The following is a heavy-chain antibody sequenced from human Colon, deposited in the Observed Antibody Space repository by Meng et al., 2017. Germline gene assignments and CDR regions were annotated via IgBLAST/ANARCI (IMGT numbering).Heavy chain of an antibody. V-gene: IGHV1-8*01. CDR3: ARTAMLDS. J-gene: IGHJ5*01. CDR2: MNPNNGNT. Sequence: QVKRVQSGAEGRKPGASVKVTCKASGYTFTSSDINWVRQATGRGLEWLGWMNPNNGNTGSAQKFQGRVSMTRDTSIGTAYMELSGLTSEDTAVYYCARTAMLDSWGQGTLVTVSS. D-gene: IGHD2-2*01. CDR1: GYTFTSSD.